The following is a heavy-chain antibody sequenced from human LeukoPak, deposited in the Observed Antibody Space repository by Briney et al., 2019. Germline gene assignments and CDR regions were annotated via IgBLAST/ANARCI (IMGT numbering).Heavy chain of an antibody. V-gene: IGHV3-53*01. J-gene: IGHJ4*02. CDR2: IYTGGST. D-gene: IGHD5-18*01. CDR1: GFIVSNKY. Sequence: GGSLRLSCAASGFIVSNKYMSWVRQAPGRGLEWVSIIYTGGSTYYEDSVKGRFTISRDNSKNTLYLQMNSLRVEDTAVYYCARGGIQLWLPMADWGQGTLVTVSS. CDR3: ARGGIQLWLPMAD.